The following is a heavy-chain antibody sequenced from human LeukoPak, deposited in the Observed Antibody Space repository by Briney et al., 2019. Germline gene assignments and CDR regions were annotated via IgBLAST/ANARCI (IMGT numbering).Heavy chain of an antibody. D-gene: IGHD5-18*01. Sequence: GGSLRLSCAASGFTFSKYAMSWVRQAPGKGLKWVSAISGSGGGGSTYYADSVKGRFTISRDNSKNTMYLQMNSLRAEDTAIYYCAKDRGYIYGYGYWGQGTLVTVSS. J-gene: IGHJ4*02. CDR2: ISGSGGGGST. CDR1: GFTFSKYA. CDR3: AKDRGYIYGYGY. V-gene: IGHV3-23*01.